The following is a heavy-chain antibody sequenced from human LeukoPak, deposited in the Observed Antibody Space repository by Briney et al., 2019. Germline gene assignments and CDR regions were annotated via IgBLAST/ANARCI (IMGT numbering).Heavy chain of an antibody. Sequence: SQTLSLTCTVSGGSISSGGYYWSWIRQHPGKGLEWIGYIYYSGSTYYNPSLKSRVTISVDTSKNQFSLKLSSVTAADTAVYYCAREGGLRSGGSCYLYYYYGMDVWGKGTTVTVSS. D-gene: IGHD2-15*01. CDR1: GGSISSGGYY. CDR2: IYYSGST. V-gene: IGHV4-31*03. J-gene: IGHJ6*04. CDR3: AREGGLRSGGSCYLYYYYGMDV.